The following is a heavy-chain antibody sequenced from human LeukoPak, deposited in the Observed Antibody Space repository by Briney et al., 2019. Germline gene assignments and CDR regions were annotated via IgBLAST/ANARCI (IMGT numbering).Heavy chain of an antibody. CDR3: ARAPTDPGDTAMVDDY. CDR1: GFTFSSYW. J-gene: IGHJ4*02. CDR2: INSDGSST. Sequence: RGSLRLSCAASGFTFSSYWMHWVRQAPGKGLVWVSRINSDGSSTSYADSVKGRFTISRDNAKNTLYLQMNSLRAEDTAVYYCARAPTDPGDTAMVDDYWGQGTLVTVSS. D-gene: IGHD5-18*01. V-gene: IGHV3-74*01.